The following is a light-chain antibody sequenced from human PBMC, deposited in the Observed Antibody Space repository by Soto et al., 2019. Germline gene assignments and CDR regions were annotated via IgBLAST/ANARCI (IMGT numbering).Light chain of an antibody. CDR2: EVS. V-gene: IGLV2-14*01. J-gene: IGLJ3*02. CDR3: SSYTSRSTRV. Sequence: QSALTQPASVSGSPGQSITISCTGTSSDVGGYNYVSWYQQHPGKAPKLMIYEVSNRPSGVSNRFSGSKSGNTASLTISGLQAEAEADYYCSSYTSRSTRVFGGGTKVTVL. CDR1: SSDVGGYNY.